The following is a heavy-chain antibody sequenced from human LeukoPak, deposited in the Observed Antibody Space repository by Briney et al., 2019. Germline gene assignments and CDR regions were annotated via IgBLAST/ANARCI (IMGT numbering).Heavy chain of an antibody. CDR3: ARDNSVGDIAWWFDP. J-gene: IGHJ5*02. V-gene: IGHV3-30*04. CDR1: GFTFSSYV. Sequence: PGGSLRLSCAASGFTFSSYVMHWVRQAPGKGLEWVAIISYDGSNEYYADSVKGRFTISRDNSKNTLYLQMNSLRAADTAVYYCARDNSVGDIAWWFDPWGQGALVTVSS. D-gene: IGHD3-16*02. CDR2: ISYDGSNE.